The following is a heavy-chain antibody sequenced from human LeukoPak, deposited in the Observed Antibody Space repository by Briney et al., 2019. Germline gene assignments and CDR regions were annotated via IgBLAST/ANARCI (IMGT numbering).Heavy chain of an antibody. V-gene: IGHV4-59*01. D-gene: IGHD2-8*01. Sequence: SETLSLTCTVSGGSTSTYYWSWIRQPPGKGLEWIGYIYYSGSTNYSPSLQSRVTMSVDTSRNQFSLRLSSVTAADTAMYYCARSGTKTNGFDYWGQGTLVTVSS. CDR3: ARSGTKTNGFDY. CDR2: IYYSGST. CDR1: GGSTSTYY. J-gene: IGHJ4*02.